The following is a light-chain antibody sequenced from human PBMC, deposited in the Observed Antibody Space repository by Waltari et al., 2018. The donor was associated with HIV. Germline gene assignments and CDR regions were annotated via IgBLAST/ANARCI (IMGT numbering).Light chain of an antibody. Sequence: EIVMTQSPATLSVSPGERATLSCRASQSVSSNLAWYQQKPGQAPRLLIYDASTRATGIPARFSGSGSGTDFTLTISSLQSEDFAVYSCQQYNNWPRTFGQGTKVEI. CDR1: QSVSSN. CDR3: QQYNNWPRT. CDR2: DAS. V-gene: IGKV3D-15*01. J-gene: IGKJ1*01.